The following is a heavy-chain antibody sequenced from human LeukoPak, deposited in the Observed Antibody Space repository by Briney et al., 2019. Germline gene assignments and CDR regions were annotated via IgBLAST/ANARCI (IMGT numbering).Heavy chain of an antibody. D-gene: IGHD3-22*01. Sequence: SETLSLTCTVSGGSISSYYWSWIRQPLGKGLEWIGYIYYSGSTNYNPSLKSRVTISVDTSKNQFSLKLSSVTAADTAVYYCAREPYYYDSYFDYWGQGTLVTVSS. V-gene: IGHV4-59*12. CDR2: IYYSGST. CDR3: AREPYYYDSYFDY. CDR1: GGSISSYY. J-gene: IGHJ4*02.